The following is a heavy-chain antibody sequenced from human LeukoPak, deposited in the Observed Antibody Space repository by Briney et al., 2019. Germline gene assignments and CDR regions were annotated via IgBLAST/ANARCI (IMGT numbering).Heavy chain of an antibody. CDR1: GGSIGTI. CDR3: AKDRLGALLYFDS. CDR2: ISGSGGTT. V-gene: IGHV3-23*01. J-gene: IGHJ4*02. Sequence: PSGTLSLTCAVSGGSIGTINLWWTWVRQAPGKGLEWVSAISGSGGTTYYADSVKGRFTISRDNSMNTLYLQMNSLRAEDTAVYSCAKDRLGALLYFDSWGQGTLVTVSS. D-gene: IGHD1-26*01.